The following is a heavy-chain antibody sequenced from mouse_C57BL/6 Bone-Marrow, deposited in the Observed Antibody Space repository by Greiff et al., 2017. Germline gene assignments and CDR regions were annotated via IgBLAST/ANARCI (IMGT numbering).Heavy chain of an antibody. CDR2: IDPSDSYT. CDR3: ARDTTAYAMDY. J-gene: IGHJ4*01. Sequence: QVQLQQPGAELVMPGASVKLSCKASGYTFTSYWMHWVKPRPGQGLEWIGEIDPSDSYTNYNQKFKGKSTLTVDKSSSTAYMQLSSLTSEDSAVYYCARDTTAYAMDYWGQGTSVTVSS. V-gene: IGHV1-69*01. CDR1: GYTFTSYW. D-gene: IGHD1-2*01.